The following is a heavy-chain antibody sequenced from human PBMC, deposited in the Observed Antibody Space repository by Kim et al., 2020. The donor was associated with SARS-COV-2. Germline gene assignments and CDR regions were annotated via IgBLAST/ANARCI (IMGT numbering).Heavy chain of an antibody. CDR1: GGSISSYY. V-gene: IGHV4-59*08. J-gene: IGHJ4*02. CDR3: ARQGGYCSSTSCYGGDLDY. Sequence: SETLSLTCTVSGGSISSYYWSWIRQPPGKGLEWIGYIYYSGSTNYNPSLKSRVTISVDTSKNQFSLKLSSVTAADTAVYYCARQGGYCSSTSCYGGDLDYWGQGTLVTVSS. D-gene: IGHD2-2*03. CDR2: IYYSGST.